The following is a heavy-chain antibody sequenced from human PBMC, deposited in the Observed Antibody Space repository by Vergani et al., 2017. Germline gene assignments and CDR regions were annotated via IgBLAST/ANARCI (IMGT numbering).Heavy chain of an antibody. CDR3: TTESAVTMVRGVISWSYYFDY. Sequence: EVQLVESGGGLVKPGGSLRLSCAASGFTFSNAWMSWVRQAPGKGLEWVGRIKSKTDGGTTDYAAPVKGRFTISRDDSKITLYLQMNSLKTEDTAVYYCTTESAVTMVRGVISWSYYFDYWGQGTLVTVSS. CDR1: GFTFSNAW. D-gene: IGHD3-10*01. CDR2: IKSKTDGGTT. V-gene: IGHV3-15*01. J-gene: IGHJ4*02.